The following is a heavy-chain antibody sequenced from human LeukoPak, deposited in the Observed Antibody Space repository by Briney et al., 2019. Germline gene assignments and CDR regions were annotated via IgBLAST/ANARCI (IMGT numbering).Heavy chain of an antibody. D-gene: IGHD2-8*02. V-gene: IGHV3-30*18. J-gene: IGHJ4*02. CDR3: AKDRGGVPNY. CDR2: ISYGGSNK. Sequence: GGSLRLSCAASGFTFSSYGMHWVRQAPGKGLEWVAVISYGGSNKYYADSVKGRFTVSRDNSKNTLYLQMNSLRAEDTAVYYCAKDRGGVPNYWGQGTLVTVSS. CDR1: GFTFSSYG.